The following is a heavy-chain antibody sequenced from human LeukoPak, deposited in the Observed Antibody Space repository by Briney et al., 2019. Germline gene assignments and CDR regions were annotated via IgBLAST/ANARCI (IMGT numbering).Heavy chain of an antibody. CDR1: GSTFANNF. J-gene: IGHJ5*02. CDR3: ARGIRRNINYWFDP. V-gene: IGHV1-46*01. D-gene: IGHD3-3*02. CDR2: IDPSGDNT. Sequence: ASVEVSCQASGSTFANNFMHWVRRAPGQGLEWMGIIDPSGDNTWCAQKFQGRVTMPRDMATSTDYMEVSSLRSEDTAVYYCARGIRRNINYWFDPWGQGTLVTVSS.